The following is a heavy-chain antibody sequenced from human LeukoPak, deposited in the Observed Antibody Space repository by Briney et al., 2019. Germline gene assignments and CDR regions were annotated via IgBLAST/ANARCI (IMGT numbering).Heavy chain of an antibody. V-gene: IGHV3-30-3*01. J-gene: IGHJ4*02. CDR3: ASDIEAGGYFDH. CDR2: ISYDGSDK. D-gene: IGHD6-13*01. CDR1: GFTFSNYA. Sequence: GGSLRLSCAASGFTFSNYAMHWVRQAPGKGLEWVAVISYDGSDKYYADSVKGRFTISRDNSKNTLYLQMNSLRPEDTAVYYCASDIEAGGYFDHWGQGTLVTVSS.